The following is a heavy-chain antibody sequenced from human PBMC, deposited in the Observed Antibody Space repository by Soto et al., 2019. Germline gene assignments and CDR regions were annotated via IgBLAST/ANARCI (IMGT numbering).Heavy chain of an antibody. CDR2: ISYDGSNK. D-gene: IGHD2-21*02. Sequence: QVQLVESGGGVVQPGRSLRLSCAASGFTFSSYAMYWVRQAPGKGLEWVAVISYDGSNKYYADSVKGRFTISRDNSKNTLYLQMNSLRAEDTGVYYCARDGACGGDCSIDYWGQGTLVTVSS. J-gene: IGHJ4*02. V-gene: IGHV3-30-3*01. CDR3: ARDGACGGDCSIDY. CDR1: GFTFSSYA.